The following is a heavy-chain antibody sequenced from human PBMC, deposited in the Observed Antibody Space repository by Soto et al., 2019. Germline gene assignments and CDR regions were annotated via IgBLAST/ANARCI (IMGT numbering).Heavy chain of an antibody. CDR2: IIPIFGTA. V-gene: IGHV1-69*01. CDR3: AREGSYDFWSGYYPPAVRLYYFDY. Sequence: QVQLVQSGAEVKKPGSSVKVSCKASGGTFSSYAISWVRQAPGQGLEWMGGIIPIFGTANYAQKFQGRVTITADESTSTAYMGLSSLGSEDTAVYYCAREGSYDFWSGYYPPAVRLYYFDYWGQGTLVTVSS. CDR1: GGTFSSYA. D-gene: IGHD3-3*01. J-gene: IGHJ4*02.